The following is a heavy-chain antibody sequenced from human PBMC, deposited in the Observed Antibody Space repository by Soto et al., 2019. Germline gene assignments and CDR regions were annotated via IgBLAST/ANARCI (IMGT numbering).Heavy chain of an antibody. CDR3: ARAKWHDGSGRVREFDY. J-gene: IGHJ4*02. CDR1: GFTFGGYG. V-gene: IGHV3-33*01. CDR2: ISYDGRNT. Sequence: GSLRLSCAASGFTFGGYGMHWVRQAPGKGLEWAAAISYDGRNTYYADSVQGRFAISRDNSKNTMYLQMNSLRVEDTAVYYCARAKWHDGSGRVREFDYWGQGA. D-gene: IGHD3-10*01.